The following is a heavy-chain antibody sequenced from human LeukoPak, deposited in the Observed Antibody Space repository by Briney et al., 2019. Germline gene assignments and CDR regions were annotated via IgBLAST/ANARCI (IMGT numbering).Heavy chain of an antibody. Sequence: ASVKVSCKASDYTFTSYGISWVRQAPGQGLEWMGWISAYNGNTNYAQKLLGRVTMTTDTSTSTAYMELRSLRSDDTAVYYCARDGLRLGELSPTPDYWGQGTLVTVSS. J-gene: IGHJ4*02. CDR1: DYTFTSYG. D-gene: IGHD3-16*02. CDR2: ISAYNGNT. CDR3: ARDGLRLGELSPTPDY. V-gene: IGHV1-18*01.